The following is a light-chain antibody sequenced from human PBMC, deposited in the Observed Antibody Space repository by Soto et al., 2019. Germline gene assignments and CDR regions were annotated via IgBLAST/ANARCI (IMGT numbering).Light chain of an antibody. CDR1: QSVSSS. V-gene: IGKV3-20*01. Sequence: EIVMTQSPATLSVSPEERPMLSCMASQSVSSSLAWYRQKPGQAPRLLIYGASSRATGIPDRFSGSGSGTDFTLTISRLEPEDFAVFYCQQYAASPITFGQGTRLEIK. J-gene: IGKJ5*01. CDR3: QQYAASPIT. CDR2: GAS.